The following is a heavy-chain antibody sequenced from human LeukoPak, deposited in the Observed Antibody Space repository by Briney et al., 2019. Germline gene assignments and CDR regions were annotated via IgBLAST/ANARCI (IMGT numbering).Heavy chain of an antibody. J-gene: IGHJ6*03. CDR3: ARDGGYSFEYYVDV. CDR1: GFTFSNYE. CDR2: ISSSSSTI. V-gene: IGHV3-48*03. Sequence: PGGSLRLSCAASGFTFSNYEMNWVRQAPGKGLEWVSYISSSSSTIYYADSVKGRFTISRDNAKNSLYLQMNSLRAEDTAIYYCARDGGYSFEYYVDVWGKGTTVTVSS. D-gene: IGHD5-18*01.